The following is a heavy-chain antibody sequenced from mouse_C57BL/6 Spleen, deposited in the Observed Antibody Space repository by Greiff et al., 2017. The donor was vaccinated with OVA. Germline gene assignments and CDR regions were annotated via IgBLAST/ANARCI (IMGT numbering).Heavy chain of an antibody. D-gene: IGHD2-2*01. CDR1: GFTFSSYA. V-gene: IGHV5-4*01. Sequence: EVMLVESGGGLVKPGGSLKLSCAASGFTFSSYAMSWVRQTPEKRLEWVATISDGGSYTYYPDNVKGRFTISRDNAKNNLYLQMSHLKSEDTAMYYCARDLTMVTTGYFDVWGTGTTVTVSS. J-gene: IGHJ1*03. CDR3: ARDLTMVTTGYFDV. CDR2: ISDGGSYT.